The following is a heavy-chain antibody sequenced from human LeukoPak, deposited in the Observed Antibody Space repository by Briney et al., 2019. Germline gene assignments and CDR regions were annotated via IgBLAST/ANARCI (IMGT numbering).Heavy chain of an antibody. CDR3: ISGGLVHDY. Sequence: GGSLRLSCSASGFTFSSYAMHWVRQAPGKGLEWVGHIKSTADGGTTDYAAPVKGRFTVSRDDSKNTLYLQMNSLKTEDTAVYYCISGGLVHDYWGQGTLVTVSS. CDR1: GFTFSSYA. J-gene: IGHJ4*02. V-gene: IGHV3-15*01. D-gene: IGHD6-19*01. CDR2: IKSTADGGTT.